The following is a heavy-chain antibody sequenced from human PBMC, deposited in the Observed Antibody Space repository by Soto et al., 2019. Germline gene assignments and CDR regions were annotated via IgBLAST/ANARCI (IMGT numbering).Heavy chain of an antibody. V-gene: IGHV4-4*02. CDR1: GGSISSSNW. D-gene: IGHD2-15*01. J-gene: IGHJ4*02. CDR3: ARGGGGPIDH. CDR2: IHHSGST. Sequence: QVQLQESGPGLVKSSETLSLTCGVSGGSISSSNWWSWVRQPPGKGLEWIGEIHHSGSTNYNSSLKSRGTISVDKSKNQFSLRLSSVTAADTAVYYCARGGGGPIDHWGQGILVTVSS.